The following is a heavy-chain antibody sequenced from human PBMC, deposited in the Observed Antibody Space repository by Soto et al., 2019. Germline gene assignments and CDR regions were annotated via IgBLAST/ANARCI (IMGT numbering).Heavy chain of an antibody. CDR1: GFTFSSYA. Sequence: EVQLLESGGGLVQPGGSLRLSCAASGFTFSSYAMSWVRQAPGKGLEWVSAISGSGGSTYYADSVKGRFTISRDNSKNTLYLQMNSLRAEDTAVYYCAKGEPALVVVAATVFYYWGQGTLVTVSS. CDR2: ISGSGGST. CDR3: AKGEPALVVVAATVFYY. J-gene: IGHJ4*02. V-gene: IGHV3-23*01. D-gene: IGHD2-15*01.